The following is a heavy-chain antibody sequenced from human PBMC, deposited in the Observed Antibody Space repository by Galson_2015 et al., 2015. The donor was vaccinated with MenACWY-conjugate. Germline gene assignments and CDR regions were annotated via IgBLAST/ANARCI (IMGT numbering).Heavy chain of an antibody. V-gene: IGHV3-23*01. Sequence: SLRLSCAASGFTFTTYAMSWVRQAPGQGLEWVSAITGSGGTTYDADSVKGRFTISRDNSKNTLNLQMNSLRAEDTALYYCARSTLGWLRNPLYWGQGTLVTVSS. CDR3: ARSTLGWLRNPLY. D-gene: IGHD5-12*01. CDR1: GFTFTTYA. J-gene: IGHJ4*02. CDR2: ITGSGGTT.